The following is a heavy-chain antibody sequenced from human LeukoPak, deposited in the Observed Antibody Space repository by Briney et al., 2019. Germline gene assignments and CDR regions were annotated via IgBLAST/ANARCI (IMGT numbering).Heavy chain of an antibody. CDR1: GGSFSGYY. D-gene: IGHD2-15*01. CDR2: INHSGST. J-gene: IGHJ5*02. V-gene: IGHV4-34*01. Sequence: PSETLSLTCAVYGGSFSGYYWSWIRQPPGKGLEWIGEINHSGSTSYNPSLKSRVTISVDTSKNQFSLKLSSVTAADTAVYYCAREIRICSGGSCYSDSRFDPWGQGTLVTVSS. CDR3: AREIRICSGGSCYSDSRFDP.